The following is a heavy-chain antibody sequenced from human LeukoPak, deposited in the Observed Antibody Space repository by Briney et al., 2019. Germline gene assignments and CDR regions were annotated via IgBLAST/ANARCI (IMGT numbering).Heavy chain of an antibody. CDR2: IYYSGNT. CDR3: YIFDY. Sequence: SETLSLTCTVSGGSISSYYWSWIRQPPGEGLEWIGYIYYSGNTNYNPSLKSRVTISVDTSDTVVYYCARHSNGGDCSGGSCYIFDYWGQGALVTVSS. D-gene: IGHD2-15*01. CDR1: GGSISSYY. J-gene: IGHJ4*02. V-gene: IGHV4-59*01.